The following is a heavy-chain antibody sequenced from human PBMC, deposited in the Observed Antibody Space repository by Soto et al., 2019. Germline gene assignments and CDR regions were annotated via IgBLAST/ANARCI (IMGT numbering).Heavy chain of an antibody. J-gene: IGHJ4*01. CDR2: FDPEDGET. V-gene: IGHV1-24*01. Sequence: ASVNVSCKVSGYTLTELSMHWVRQAPGKGLEWMGGFDPEDGETIYAQKFQGRVTMTEDTSTDTAYMELSSLRSEDTAVYYCATALINYYDSSGYSKKFDYWGHRTLVPVSS. CDR3: ATALINYYDSSGYSKKFDY. D-gene: IGHD3-22*01. CDR1: GYTLTELS.